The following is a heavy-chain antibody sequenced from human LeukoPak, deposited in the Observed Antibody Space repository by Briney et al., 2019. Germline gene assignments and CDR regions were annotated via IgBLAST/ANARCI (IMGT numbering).Heavy chain of an antibody. Sequence: SETLSLTCTVSGGSISSYYWSWIRQPPGKGLEWIGYIYYSGSTNYNPSLKSRVTISVDTSKNQFSLKLSSVTAADTAVYYCAREIPFYVSAAGTGVDYWGQGTLVTVSS. CDR1: GGSISSYY. D-gene: IGHD6-13*01. CDR3: AREIPFYVSAAGTGVDY. V-gene: IGHV4-59*01. CDR2: IYYSGST. J-gene: IGHJ4*02.